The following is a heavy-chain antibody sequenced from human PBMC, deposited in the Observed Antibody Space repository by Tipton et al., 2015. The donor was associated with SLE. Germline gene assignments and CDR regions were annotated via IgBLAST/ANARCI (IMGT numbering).Heavy chain of an antibody. CDR1: GFTFHDYA. Sequence: SLRLSCAASGFTFHDYAMHWVRQAPGKGLEWVSGLSWNSGTKGYAASVKGRFTISRDNVKKSLYLQMDSLRGEDTALYYCVRESTRAPGANIYYGSDVWGQGTTVTVSS. D-gene: IGHD2-8*01. CDR2: LSWNSGTK. V-gene: IGHV3-9*01. J-gene: IGHJ6*02. CDR3: VRESTRAPGANIYYGSDV.